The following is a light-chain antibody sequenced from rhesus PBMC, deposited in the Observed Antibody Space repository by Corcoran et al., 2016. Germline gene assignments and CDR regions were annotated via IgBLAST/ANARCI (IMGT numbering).Light chain of an antibody. CDR1: QSVSSY. CDR2: GAS. Sequence: EIVMTQSPATLALSPGERATLSCRASQSVSSYLAWYPQKPGQAPRLLIYGASSRATGIPDRFSGSGSGTEFTLTISSLEPEDVGVYFCLQSSNWPYSFGQGTKVEIK. J-gene: IGKJ2*01. CDR3: LQSSNWPYS. V-gene: IGKV3-24*04.